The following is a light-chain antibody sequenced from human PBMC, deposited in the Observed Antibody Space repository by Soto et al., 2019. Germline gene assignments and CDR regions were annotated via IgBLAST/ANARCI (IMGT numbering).Light chain of an antibody. CDR2: GAS. Sequence: EIVLTQSPGTLSLSPGERATLSCRASQSVSSSYLAWYQQKPGQAPRLLIYGASGRATGIPDRFSGSGSGPAFTLTISRLEPEDFAVYYCQQYGSSPGITFGQGTRLEIK. J-gene: IGKJ5*01. CDR1: QSVSSSY. V-gene: IGKV3-20*01. CDR3: QQYGSSPGIT.